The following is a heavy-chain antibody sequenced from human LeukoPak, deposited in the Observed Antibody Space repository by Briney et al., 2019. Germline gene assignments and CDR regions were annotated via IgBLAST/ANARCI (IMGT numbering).Heavy chain of an antibody. CDR2: VNHSGST. J-gene: IGHJ5*02. CDR3: TIWAATEDLEYNWFDP. D-gene: IGHD6-25*01. CDR1: GGSFSGYY. Sequence: SETLSPTSAVYGGSFSGYYWSWIRQPPGKGLEWIGEVNHSGSTNYNPSLKSRVTISVDTSKNQFSLKLSSVTAADTAVYYCTIWAATEDLEYNWFDPWGQGNLVTVSS. V-gene: IGHV4-34*01.